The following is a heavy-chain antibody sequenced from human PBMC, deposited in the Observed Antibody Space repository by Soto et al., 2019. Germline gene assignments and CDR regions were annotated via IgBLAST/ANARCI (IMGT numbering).Heavy chain of an antibody. D-gene: IGHD1-1*01. Sequence: ASVKVSCKASGYTFTSYAMHWVRQAPGQRLEWMGWINAGNGNTKYSQKFQGRVTITRDTSASTGYMELSSLRSEDTAVYYCARDRTTGINWFDTWGHGTLVTVSS. J-gene: IGHJ5*01. CDR1: GYTFTSYA. CDR2: INAGNGNT. CDR3: ARDRTTGINWFDT. V-gene: IGHV1-3*01.